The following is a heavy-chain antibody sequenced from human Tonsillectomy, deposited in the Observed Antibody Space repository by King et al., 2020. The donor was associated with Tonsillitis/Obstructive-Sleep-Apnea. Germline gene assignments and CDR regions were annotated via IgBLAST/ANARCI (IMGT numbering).Heavy chain of an antibody. D-gene: IGHD2-2*01. Sequence: QLQESGPGLVKPSETLSLTCTVSGGSISSYYWSWIRPPPGKGLEWIGYIYYSGSTNYNPSLKSRVTISVDTSKNQFSLKLSSVTAADTAVYYCARDGPGSSSTDAGPWGQGTLVTVSS. CDR1: GGSISSYY. V-gene: IGHV4-59*01. CDR3: ARDGPGSSSTDAGP. CDR2: IYYSGST. J-gene: IGHJ5*02.